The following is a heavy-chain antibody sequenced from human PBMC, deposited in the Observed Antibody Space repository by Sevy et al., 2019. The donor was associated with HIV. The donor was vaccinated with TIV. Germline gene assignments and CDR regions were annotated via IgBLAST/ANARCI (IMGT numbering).Heavy chain of an antibody. V-gene: IGHV3-21*01. CDR2: ISSSSSYI. Sequence: GGSLRLSCAASGFTFSSYSMNWVRQAPGKGLEWVSSISSSSSYIYYADSVKGRFTISRDNAKNSLYLQMNSLRPEDTAVYYCARGPLDIVATFYLYYYWGQGTLVTVSS. J-gene: IGHJ4*02. CDR1: GFTFSSYS. D-gene: IGHD5-12*01. CDR3: ARGPLDIVATFYLYYY.